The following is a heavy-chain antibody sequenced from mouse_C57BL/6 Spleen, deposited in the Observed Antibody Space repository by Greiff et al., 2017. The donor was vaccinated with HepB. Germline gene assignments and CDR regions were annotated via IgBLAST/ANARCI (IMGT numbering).Heavy chain of an antibody. CDR2: INPNNGGT. Sequence: VQLKQSGPELVKPGASVKMSCKASGYTFTDYNMHWVKQSHGKSLEWIGYINPNNGGTSYNQKFKGKATLTVNKSSSTAYMELRSLTSEDSAVYYCARKGFTPGAMDYWGQRTSVTVSS. V-gene: IGHV1-22*01. CDR1: GYTFTDYN. CDR3: ARKGFTPGAMDY. D-gene: IGHD1-1*01. J-gene: IGHJ4*01.